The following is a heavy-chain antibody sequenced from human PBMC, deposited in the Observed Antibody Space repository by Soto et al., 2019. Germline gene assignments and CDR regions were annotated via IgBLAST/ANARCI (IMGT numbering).Heavy chain of an antibody. CDR3: ARDGAQYYDFWSGYLPIDY. CDR1: GYTFTSYC. D-gene: IGHD3-3*01. J-gene: IGHJ4*02. V-gene: IGHV1-18*04. CDR2: ISAYNGNT. Sequence: ASVKVSCKASGYTFTSYCISWVRQAPGQGLEWMGWISAYNGNTNYAQKLQGRVTMTTDTSTSTAFMELRSLRSDDTAVYYCARDGAQYYDFWSGYLPIDYWGQGTLVTVSS.